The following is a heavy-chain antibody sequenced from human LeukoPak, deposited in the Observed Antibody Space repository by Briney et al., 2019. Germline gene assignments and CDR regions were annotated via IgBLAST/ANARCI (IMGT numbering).Heavy chain of an antibody. Sequence: PSETLSLTCTVSGYSISSGYYWGWIRQPPGKGLEWIGSIYHSGSTYYNPSLKSRVTISVGTSKNQFSLKLSSVTAADTAVYYCARFMRAGALDYWGQGTLVTVSS. CDR2: IYHSGST. J-gene: IGHJ4*02. V-gene: IGHV4-38-2*02. CDR1: GYSISSGYY. D-gene: IGHD6-19*01. CDR3: ARFMRAGALDY.